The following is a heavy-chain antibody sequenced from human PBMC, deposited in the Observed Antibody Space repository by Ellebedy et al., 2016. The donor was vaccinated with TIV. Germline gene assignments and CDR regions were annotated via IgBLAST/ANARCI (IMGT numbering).Heavy chain of an antibody. V-gene: IGHV4-59*01. CDR1: GGSISSYY. Sequence: SETLSLXCTVSGGSISSYYWSWIRQPPGKRLEWIGFIYYSENTNYNPSLKSRVTMSVDTSENQISLKLSSVIAADTAVYYCARVRYQWVADPDFYFDLWGRGTLVTVSS. CDR3: ARVRYQWVADPDFYFDL. D-gene: IGHD6-19*01. J-gene: IGHJ2*01. CDR2: IYYSENT.